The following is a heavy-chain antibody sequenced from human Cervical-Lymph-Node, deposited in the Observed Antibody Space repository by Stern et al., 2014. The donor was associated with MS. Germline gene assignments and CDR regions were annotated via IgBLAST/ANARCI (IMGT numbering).Heavy chain of an antibody. J-gene: IGHJ6*02. V-gene: IGHV3-30*03. Sequence: QMQLVQYGGGVVQPGRSLTLSCAASGFSLSNSGMHWVRQAPGKGLEWVAVMSFVGGNKKYGDSVKGRFSISRDIANNTLFLQMNSLRPEDTAVYYCMGVGDAMHVWGQGTTVIVSS. CDR2: MSFVGGNK. CDR1: GFSLSNSG. CDR3: MGVGDAMHV.